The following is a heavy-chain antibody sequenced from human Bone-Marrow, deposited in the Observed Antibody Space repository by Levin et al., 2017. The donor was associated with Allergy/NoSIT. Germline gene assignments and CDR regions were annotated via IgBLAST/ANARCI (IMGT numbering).Heavy chain of an antibody. V-gene: IGHV3-30*18. Sequence: SCIASGFDFSNYGMHWVRQAPGKGLEWVAVISFDSGDKHYADSVKGRFTISRDNSKNMLYLQMNSLSGEDTAVYYCAKQETESYFEYWGQGILVTVSS. CDR1: GFDFSNYG. J-gene: IGHJ4*02. CDR3: AKQETESYFEY. CDR2: ISFDSGDK.